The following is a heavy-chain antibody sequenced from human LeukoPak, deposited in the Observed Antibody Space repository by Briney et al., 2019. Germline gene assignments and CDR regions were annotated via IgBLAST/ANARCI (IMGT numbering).Heavy chain of an antibody. V-gene: IGHV1-69*05. CDR1: GGTFSSCA. Sequence: SVKVSCKASGGTFSSCAISWVRQAPGQGLEWMGGIIPIFGTANYAQKFQGRVTITTDKSTSTAYMELSSLRSEDTAVYYCARERDYYGSGSYYNPRWFDYWGQGTLVTVSS. J-gene: IGHJ4*02. D-gene: IGHD3-10*01. CDR2: IIPIFGTA. CDR3: ARERDYYGSGSYYNPRWFDY.